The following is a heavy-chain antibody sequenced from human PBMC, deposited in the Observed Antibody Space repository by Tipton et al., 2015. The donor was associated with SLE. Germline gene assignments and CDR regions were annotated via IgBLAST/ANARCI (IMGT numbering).Heavy chain of an antibody. D-gene: IGHD3-3*01. J-gene: IGHJ6*03. CDR3: ARANPGPDYDFWSGSYYYYMDV. Sequence: GSLRLSCAASGFIFSIYSMNWVRQAPGKGLEWVAYIGSSVDSTHYADSVRGRFTISRDNAKNSLYLQMRSLRTEDTAVYYCARANPGPDYDFWSGSYYYYMDVWGKGTTVTISS. CDR2: IGSSVDST. V-gene: IGHV3-48*01. CDR1: GFIFSIYS.